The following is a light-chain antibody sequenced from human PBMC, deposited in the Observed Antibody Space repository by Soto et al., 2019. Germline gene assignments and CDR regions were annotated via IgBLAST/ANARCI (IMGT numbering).Light chain of an antibody. J-gene: IGKJ1*01. CDR2: AAS. Sequence: DIQMTQSPSSLSASVRDRVTITCRASQSISSSLNWYQQKPGKAPKLLIYAASSLQSGVPSRFSGSGSGTDFTLTISSLQPEDVATYYCQPSYITPRTFGQGTKVEIK. V-gene: IGKV1-39*01. CDR1: QSISSS. CDR3: QPSYITPRT.